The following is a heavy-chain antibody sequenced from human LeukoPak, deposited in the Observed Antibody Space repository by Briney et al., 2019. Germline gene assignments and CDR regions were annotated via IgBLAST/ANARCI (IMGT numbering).Heavy chain of an antibody. CDR1: GFSFTNAW. J-gene: IGHJ4*02. Sequence: GGSLRLSCAASGFSFTNAWMSWVRQAPGKGLEWVGRIKSETDGGTTDYPAPVKGRFTISRDDSKNTLYLQMNSLKTEDTAVYYCTTDGLDYWGQGTLVTVSS. V-gene: IGHV3-15*01. CDR2: IKSETDGGTT. CDR3: TTDGLDY.